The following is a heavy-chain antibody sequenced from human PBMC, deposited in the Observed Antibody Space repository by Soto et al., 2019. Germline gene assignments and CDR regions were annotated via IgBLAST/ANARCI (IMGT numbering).Heavy chain of an antibody. Sequence: QVHLQESGPGLVKPSETLSLTCTVSGGSSTSDYWWRWVRQSPGRGLEWIGEIYESGYTNQNPSLKSPLPISINKLKNQVSLTLNSVTAADTAVYYCARTLDHWGQGTLVTVSS. J-gene: IGHJ4*02. CDR3: ARTLDH. CDR1: GGSSTSDYW. CDR2: IYESGYT. V-gene: IGHV4-4*02.